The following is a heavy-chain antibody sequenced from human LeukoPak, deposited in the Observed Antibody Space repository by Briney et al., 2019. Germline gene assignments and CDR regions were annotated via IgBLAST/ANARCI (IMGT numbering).Heavy chain of an antibody. CDR3: AKDIGRYSPYYFDY. J-gene: IGHJ4*02. D-gene: IGHD2-15*01. CDR1: GFTFSGYG. V-gene: IGHV3-33*03. Sequence: GTSLRLSCAASGFTFSGYGMHWVRQAPGKGLEWVAVIWYDGSKKYYADSVKGRFTISRDNSKNSLYLQMNSLRTEDTALYYCAKDIGRYSPYYFDYWGQGTLVTVSS. CDR2: IWYDGSKK.